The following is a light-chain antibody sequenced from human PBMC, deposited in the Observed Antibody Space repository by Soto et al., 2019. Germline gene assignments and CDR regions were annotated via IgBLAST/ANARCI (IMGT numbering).Light chain of an antibody. CDR3: AAWDDSLDGYV. CDR2: SNN. Sequence: QSVLTQPPSASGTPGQRVTISCSGSRSNIGSNTVNWYQQLPGTAPKLLISSNNQRPSGVPDRFSGSKSGTSASLAISGLQSEDEADYYCAAWDDSLDGYVFGTGTKVTVL. J-gene: IGLJ1*01. CDR1: RSNIGSNT. V-gene: IGLV1-44*01.